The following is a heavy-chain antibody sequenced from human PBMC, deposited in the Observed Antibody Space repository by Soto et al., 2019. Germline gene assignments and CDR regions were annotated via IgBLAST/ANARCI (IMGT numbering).Heavy chain of an antibody. CDR2: IYYSGST. Sequence: QVQLQESGPGLVKPSQTLSLTCTVSGGSISSGGYYWSWIRQHTGKGLEWIGYIYYSGSTYYNPSLTSRVTISVDTSKNQFSLKLSSVTAADTAVYYCASTCSGGSCPFDYWGQGTLVTVSS. J-gene: IGHJ4*02. V-gene: IGHV4-31*03. CDR1: GGSISSGGYY. D-gene: IGHD2-15*01. CDR3: ASTCSGGSCPFDY.